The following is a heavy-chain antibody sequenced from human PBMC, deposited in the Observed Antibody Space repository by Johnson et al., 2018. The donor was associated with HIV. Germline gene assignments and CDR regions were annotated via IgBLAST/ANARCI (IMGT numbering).Heavy chain of an antibody. V-gene: IGHV3-66*01. J-gene: IGHJ3*02. CDR1: GFTVSSNS. D-gene: IGHD6-13*01. Sequence: VQLVESGGGVVQPGRSLRLSCAASGFTVSSNSMTWVRQAPGKGLEWVSLIYRGGSTYYADSVKGRFTISRDNSKNTLYLQMNSLRVEDTAVYYCARDPAAAALRAFDIWGQGTMVTVSS. CDR3: ARDPAAAALRAFDI. CDR2: IYRGGST.